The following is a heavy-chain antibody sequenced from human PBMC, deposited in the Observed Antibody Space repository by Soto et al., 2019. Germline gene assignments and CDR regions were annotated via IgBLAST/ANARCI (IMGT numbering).Heavy chain of an antibody. Sequence: SETLSLTCAVYGGSFSGYYWSWIRQPPGKGLEWIGEINHSGSTNYNPSLKRRVTISVDTSKNQFSLKLSSVTAADTAVYYCARGPLRYSSSSGWFDPWGQGTLVTVSS. CDR3: ARGPLRYSSSSGWFDP. CDR1: GGSFSGYY. J-gene: IGHJ5*02. V-gene: IGHV4-34*01. D-gene: IGHD6-6*01. CDR2: INHSGST.